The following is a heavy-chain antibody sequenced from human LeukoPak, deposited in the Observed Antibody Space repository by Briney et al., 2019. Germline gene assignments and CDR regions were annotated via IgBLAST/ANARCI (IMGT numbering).Heavy chain of an antibody. CDR3: AKDRLSSSSSAVDY. D-gene: IGHD6-6*01. Sequence: GGSLRLSCAASGFTFSSYGMHWVRQAPGKGLEWVAVISYDGSNKYYADSVKGRFTISRDNSKNTLYLQMNSLRAEDTAVYYCAKDRLSSSSSAVDYWGQGTLVTVSS. CDR1: GFTFSSYG. J-gene: IGHJ4*02. CDR2: ISYDGSNK. V-gene: IGHV3-30*18.